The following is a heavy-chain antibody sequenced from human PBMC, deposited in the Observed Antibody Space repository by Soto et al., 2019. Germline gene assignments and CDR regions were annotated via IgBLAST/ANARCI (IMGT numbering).Heavy chain of an antibody. CDR2: INHGGAI. Sequence: QVQLQQWGAGLLKPSETLSLTCAVYGGSFTTSYWSWIRRPPGKGLEWIGEINHGGAIKYNPSLKSRVTISVDTSQNQFSLRLSSVTAADTAVYYCARVVVGPTPGHFDYWGQGTLVTVSS. J-gene: IGHJ4*02. CDR1: GGSFTTSY. D-gene: IGHD1-26*01. CDR3: ARVVVGPTPGHFDY. V-gene: IGHV4-34*01.